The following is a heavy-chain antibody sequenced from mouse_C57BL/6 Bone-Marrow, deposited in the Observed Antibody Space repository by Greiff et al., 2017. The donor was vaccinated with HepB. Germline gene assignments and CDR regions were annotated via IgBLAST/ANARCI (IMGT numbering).Heavy chain of an antibody. Sequence: QVQLQQSGAELARPGASVTLSCKASGYTFTRYGLSWVKQSTGQGLAWIGEIYPRRGNTYYNEKFKGKATLTADKSSIKAYMELRSLTSEDSAVYFCAREGYYGSFAYWGQGTLVTVSA. CDR1: GYTFTRYG. V-gene: IGHV1-81*01. CDR3: AREGYYGSFAY. CDR2: IYPRRGNT. D-gene: IGHD1-1*01. J-gene: IGHJ3*01.